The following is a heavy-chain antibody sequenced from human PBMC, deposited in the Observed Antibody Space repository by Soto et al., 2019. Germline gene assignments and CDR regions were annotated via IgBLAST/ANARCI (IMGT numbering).Heavy chain of an antibody. CDR3: AREKNSGYYRTVDY. J-gene: IGHJ4*02. CDR1: GFTFSSYA. Sequence: GGSLRLSCAASGFTFSSYAMKWVRQAPGKGLEWVSSISSSSSYIYYADSVKGRFTISRDISKNTFYLQMNSLRVEDTAMYYCAREKNSGYYRTVDYWGQGTLVTVSS. CDR2: ISSSSSYI. V-gene: IGHV3-21*01. D-gene: IGHD3-10*01.